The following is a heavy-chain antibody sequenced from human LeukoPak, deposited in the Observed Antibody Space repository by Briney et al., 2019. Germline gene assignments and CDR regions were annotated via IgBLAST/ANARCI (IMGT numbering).Heavy chain of an antibody. CDR1: GFTFRSYE. J-gene: IGHJ3*02. Sequence: GGSLRLSCAASGFTFRSYEMSWVRQAPGKGLEWIAHIRSSGSNMYYADSVRGRFSISRDNAKDSLYLQMNSLRAEDTAIYHCARDGLSGDQAFDAFDIWGQGTMVTVSS. CDR3: ARDGLSGDQAFDAFDI. D-gene: IGHD1-26*01. V-gene: IGHV3-48*03. CDR2: IRSSGSNM.